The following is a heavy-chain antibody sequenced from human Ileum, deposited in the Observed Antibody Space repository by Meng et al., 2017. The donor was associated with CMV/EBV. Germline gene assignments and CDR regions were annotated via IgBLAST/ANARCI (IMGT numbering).Heavy chain of an antibody. CDR2: IYHSGST. D-gene: IGHD3-3*01. V-gene: IGHV4-38-2*02. J-gene: IGHJ6*02. CDR3: ASLPPLIDYDFWSGYPYYYYGMDV. CDR1: GYSISSGYY. Sequence: SETLSLTCTVSGYSISSGYYWGWIRLPPGKGLEWIGSIYHSGSTYYNPSLKSRVTISVDTSKNQFSLKLSSVTAADTAVYYCASLPPLIDYDFWSGYPYYYYGMDVWGQGTMVTVSS.